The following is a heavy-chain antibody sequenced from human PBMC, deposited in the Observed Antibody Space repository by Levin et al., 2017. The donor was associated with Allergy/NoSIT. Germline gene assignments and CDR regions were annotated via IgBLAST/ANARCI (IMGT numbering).Heavy chain of an antibody. Sequence: PSETLSLTCAVYGGSFSGYYWIWIRQPPGKGLEWIGEINHSGSTNYNPSLKSRVTISLDTSKNQFSPKLTSVTAADTAVYYCARGHYLGVRKLGVDVWGQGTTVTVSS. V-gene: IGHV4-34*01. CDR3: ARGHYLGVRKLGVDV. D-gene: IGHD2-15*01. J-gene: IGHJ6*02. CDR1: GGSFSGYY. CDR2: INHSGST.